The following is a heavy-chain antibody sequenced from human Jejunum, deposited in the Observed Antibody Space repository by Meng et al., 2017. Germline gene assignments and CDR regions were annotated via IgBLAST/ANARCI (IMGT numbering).Heavy chain of an antibody. CDR1: GFTFNNAW. Sequence: GESLKISCVVSGFTFNNAWMRWVRQAPGKGLEWVGRIKRKIDGETTDYAAPVKGRFTISRDDSKNTVYLQMDSLETEDTAVYYCTTCHRFDSTYDYWGQGTLVTVSS. J-gene: IGHJ4*02. CDR2: IKRKIDGETT. D-gene: IGHD3-10*01. V-gene: IGHV3-15*01. CDR3: TTCHRFDSTYDY.